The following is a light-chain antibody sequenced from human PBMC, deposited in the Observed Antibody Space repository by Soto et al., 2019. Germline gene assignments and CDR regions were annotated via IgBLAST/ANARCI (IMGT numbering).Light chain of an antibody. J-gene: IGKJ1*01. CDR1: QSVSNNY. Sequence: EIVLTQSPGTLSLSPGERATLSCRASQSVSNNYLAWYQQKPGQAPRLLIYGASNRATGIPDRCSGSGSGTDFTLTISRLEPEDFAVYYCQQYGSSGTFGQGTKADIK. CDR3: QQYGSSGT. CDR2: GAS. V-gene: IGKV3-20*01.